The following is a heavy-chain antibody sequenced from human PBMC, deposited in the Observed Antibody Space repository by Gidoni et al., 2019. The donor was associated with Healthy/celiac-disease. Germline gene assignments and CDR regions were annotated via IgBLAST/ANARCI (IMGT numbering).Heavy chain of an antibody. V-gene: IGHV1-69*01. CDR2: IIPIFGTA. CDR3: AVDYYDSSGYYYRYFQH. CDR1: GGTFSSYA. Sequence: QVQLVQSGAKVKKPGSSVKVSCKASGGTFSSYAISWVRQAPGQGLEWMGGIIPIFGTANYAQKFQGRVTITADESTSTAYMELSSLRSEDTAVYYCAVDYYDSSGYYYRYFQHWGQGTLVTVSS. J-gene: IGHJ1*01. D-gene: IGHD3-22*01.